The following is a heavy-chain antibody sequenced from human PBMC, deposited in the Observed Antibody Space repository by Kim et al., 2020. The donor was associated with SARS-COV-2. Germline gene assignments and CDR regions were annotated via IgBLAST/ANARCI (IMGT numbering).Heavy chain of an antibody. Sequence: GGSLRLSCAASGFTFDDYGMTWVRQAPGKGLEWVSGINWIGGNTVYADSVNGRFTISRDNAKNSLYLQMNSLRADDTALYYCTRSADPGIAAAGDYWGQGTLVTGSS. V-gene: IGHV3-20*04. CDR2: INWIGGNT. D-gene: IGHD6-13*01. CDR3: TRSADPGIAAAGDY. J-gene: IGHJ4*02. CDR1: GFTFDDYG.